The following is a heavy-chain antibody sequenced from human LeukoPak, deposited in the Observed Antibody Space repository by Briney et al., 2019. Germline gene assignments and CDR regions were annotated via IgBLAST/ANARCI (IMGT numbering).Heavy chain of an antibody. Sequence: PSETLSLTCTVSGGSINSGNYYWSWIRQPAGKGLEWIGRIYTSGSTNYNLSLKSRVTISRDTSKNQFSLKLSSVAAADTAVYYCARGGDEDYSKGYYMDVWGKGTTVTVSS. D-gene: IGHD4-11*01. CDR2: IYTSGST. J-gene: IGHJ6*03. V-gene: IGHV4-61*02. CDR3: ARGGDEDYSKGYYMDV. CDR1: GGSINSGNYY.